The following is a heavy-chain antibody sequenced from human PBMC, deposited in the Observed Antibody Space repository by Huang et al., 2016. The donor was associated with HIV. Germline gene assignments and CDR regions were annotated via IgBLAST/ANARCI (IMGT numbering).Heavy chain of an antibody. D-gene: IGHD3-3*01. J-gene: IGHJ4*02. Sequence: QVQLVESGGGVVQPGGSLRLSCTASGFTFGSFGMHWVRQAPGKGMEWLAFIRNDGNNYYYADSVRGRFTISRDNSKDTLYLQMNRLRPDDSAVYYCAKDLTYTFGRHFDYWGRGTLVTVSS. CDR2: IRNDGNNY. CDR3: AKDLTYTFGRHFDY. V-gene: IGHV3-30*02. CDR1: GFTFGSFG.